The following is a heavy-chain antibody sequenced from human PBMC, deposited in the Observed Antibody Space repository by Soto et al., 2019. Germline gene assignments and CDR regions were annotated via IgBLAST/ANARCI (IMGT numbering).Heavy chain of an antibody. CDR2: ISNDGGIE. J-gene: IGHJ6*02. Sequence: QVQLVQSGGGVVQPGRSLRLSCAASGFTLSDFAMHWVRQAPGKGLEWVALISNDGGIEHYGDSVRGRFTISRDNSKHMLYLQMTSLRVEDTAVYYCARAGPGMDVWCQGTTVTVSS. CDR1: GFTLSDFA. V-gene: IGHV3-30-3*01. CDR3: ARAGPGMDV.